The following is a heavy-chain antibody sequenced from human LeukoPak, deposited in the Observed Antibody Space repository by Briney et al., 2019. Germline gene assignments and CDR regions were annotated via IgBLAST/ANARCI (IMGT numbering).Heavy chain of an antibody. J-gene: IGHJ4*02. D-gene: IGHD1-1*01. CDR2: ISSSSSYI. Sequence: GGSLRLSCAVSGFTFSSYSMNWVRQAPGKGLEWVSSISSSSSYIYYADSVKGRFTISRDNAKNSLYLQMNSLRAEDTAVYYCARARNEKSIDYWGQGTLVTVSS. CDR1: GFTFSSYS. CDR3: ARARNEKSIDY. V-gene: IGHV3-21*01.